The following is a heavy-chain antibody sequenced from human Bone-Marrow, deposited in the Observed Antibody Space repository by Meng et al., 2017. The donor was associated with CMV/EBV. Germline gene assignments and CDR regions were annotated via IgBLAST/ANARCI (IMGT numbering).Heavy chain of an antibody. CDR1: GCTFDYYG. V-gene: IGHV3-30*02. D-gene: IGHD6-6*01. J-gene: IGHJ6*02. Sequence: GESLKISCTASGCTFDYYGMHWVRQPPGKGLEWVAFIRHDGSNKFYRDSVRGRFTISRDNSKNTLYLQMNSLRAEDTAVYYCARDKELAPRPFVYGMDVWGQGTTVTVSS. CDR3: ARDKELAPRPFVYGMDV. CDR2: IRHDGSNK.